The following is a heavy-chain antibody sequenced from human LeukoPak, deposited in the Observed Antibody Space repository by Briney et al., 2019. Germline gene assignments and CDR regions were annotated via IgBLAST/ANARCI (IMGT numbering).Heavy chain of an antibody. CDR3: ARGSITMVRGIYYYSMDV. CDR1: GDSVSSNSAA. D-gene: IGHD3-10*01. Sequence: HSQTLSLTCAISGDSVSSNSAAWNWIMQSPSRGLEWLGRTYYRSKWYNDYAVSVKSRITINPDTSKNQFSLQLNSVTPEDTAVYYCARGSITMVRGIYYYSMDVWGKGTTVTISS. CDR2: TYYRSKWYN. J-gene: IGHJ6*03. V-gene: IGHV6-1*01.